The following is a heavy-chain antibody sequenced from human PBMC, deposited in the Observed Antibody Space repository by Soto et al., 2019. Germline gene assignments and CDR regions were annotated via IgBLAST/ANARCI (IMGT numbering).Heavy chain of an antibody. D-gene: IGHD1-26*01. V-gene: IGHV4-39*01. CDR1: GGSISSSSYF. CDR3: ARQPSDICFDP. CDR2: IYYSGST. Sequence: SETRSLTCTVSGGSISSSSYFWGWIRQPPGKGLEWIGSIYYSGSTYYNPSLKSRVTVSVDTSKNQFSLKLSSVTAADTAVYYSARQPSDICFDPLRQGPPVTV. J-gene: IGHJ5*02.